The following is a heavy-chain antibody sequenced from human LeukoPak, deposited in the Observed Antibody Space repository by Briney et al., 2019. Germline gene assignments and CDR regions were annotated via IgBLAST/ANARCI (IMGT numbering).Heavy chain of an antibody. J-gene: IGHJ6*03. V-gene: IGHV1-69*05. CDR3: ARVSGDYVDYYYYYMDV. CDR1: GGTFSSYA. CDR2: IIPIFGTA. Sequence: SVKVSCKASGGTFSSYAISWVRQAPGQGLEWMGGIIPIFGTANYAQKFQGRVTITTDESTSTAYMELSSLRSEDTAVYYCARVSGDYVDYYYYYMDVWGKGNTGTVSS. D-gene: IGHD4-17*01.